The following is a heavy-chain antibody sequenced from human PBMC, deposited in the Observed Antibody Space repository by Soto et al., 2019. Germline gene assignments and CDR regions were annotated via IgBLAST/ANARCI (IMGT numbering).Heavy chain of an antibody. CDR1: GFAFSSYG. D-gene: IGHD6-19*01. CDR2: VSYDGSNE. CDR3: AKDKSIPVAGRGNYYYYIMDL. V-gene: IGHV3-30*18. Sequence: VGSLRLSCAGSGFAFSSYGMYWVRQAPGKGLEWVAVVSYDGSNECYADSVKGRFTISRDNSKNTLYLQMHSLRAEDTAVYYCAKDKSIPVAGRGNYYYYIMDLWAEATTAIVSS. J-gene: IGHJ6*01.